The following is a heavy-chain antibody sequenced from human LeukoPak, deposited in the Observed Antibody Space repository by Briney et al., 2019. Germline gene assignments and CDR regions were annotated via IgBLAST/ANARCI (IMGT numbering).Heavy chain of an antibody. CDR3: ARLTDLGLPDAFDI. CDR1: GGSISGYF. J-gene: IGHJ3*02. D-gene: IGHD4/OR15-4a*01. CDR2: IYYSGST. Sequence: SETLSLTCIVSGGSISGYFWSWIRQPPGKGLEWIGFIYYSGSTNYNPSLKSRVTISVDTSKNQFSLNLSSVTAADTAVYYCARLTDLGLPDAFDIWGRGTLVTVSS. V-gene: IGHV4-59*08.